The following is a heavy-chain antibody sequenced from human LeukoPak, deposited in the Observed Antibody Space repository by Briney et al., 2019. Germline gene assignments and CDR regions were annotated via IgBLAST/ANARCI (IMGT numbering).Heavy chain of an antibody. Sequence: SVKGRFTISRDNSKTTLYLQMNSLRAEDRAVYYCAKDVPAAYFDYWGQGTLVTVSS. D-gene: IGHD2-2*01. CDR3: AKDVPAAYFDY. J-gene: IGHJ4*02. V-gene: IGHV3-30*02.